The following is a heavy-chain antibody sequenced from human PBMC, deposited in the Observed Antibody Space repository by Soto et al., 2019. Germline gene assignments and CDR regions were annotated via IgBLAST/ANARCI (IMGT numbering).Heavy chain of an antibody. Sequence: TLSLTCLVSGQDIKTNYWWTWVRQTPGKGLEWIGEIYHSGSAIYPPSLKNRVTLSLDGSKNEFSLKVNSVTAVDTAVYFCARDGHYDLLTGYLGFDYWGQGNMVTVSS. CDR1: GQDIKTNYW. CDR2: IYHSGSA. J-gene: IGHJ4*02. D-gene: IGHD3-9*01. V-gene: IGHV4-4*01. CDR3: ARDGHYDLLTGYLGFDY.